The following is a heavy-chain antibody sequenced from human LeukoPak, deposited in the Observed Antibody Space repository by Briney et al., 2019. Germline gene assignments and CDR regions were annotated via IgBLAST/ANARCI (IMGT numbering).Heavy chain of an antibody. V-gene: IGHV1-2*02. D-gene: IGHD3-22*01. CDR3: ARDRYYYDSSGPTHAFDI. CDR2: INPNSGGT. J-gene: IGHJ3*02. CDR1: GYTFTGYY. Sequence: AASVKVSCKASGYTFTGYYMHWVRQAPGQGLEWMGWINPNSGGTNYAQKFQGRVTMTRDTSISTAYMELSRLRSDDTAVYYCARDRYYYDSSGPTHAFDIWGQGTMVTVSS.